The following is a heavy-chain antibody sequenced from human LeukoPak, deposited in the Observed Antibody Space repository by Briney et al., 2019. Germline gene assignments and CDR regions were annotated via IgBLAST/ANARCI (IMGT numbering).Heavy chain of an antibody. D-gene: IGHD3-22*01. V-gene: IGHV4-30-4*01. CDR2: IYYSGST. CDR3: ARDDSSGYYPFI. J-gene: IGHJ4*02. Sequence: SETLSLTCTVSGGSISSGDYYWSWIRQPPGKGLEWIGYIYYSGSTYYNPSLKSRVTISVDTSKNQFSLKLSSVTAADTAVYYCARDDSSGYYPFIWGXGTLVTVSS. CDR1: GGSISSGDYY.